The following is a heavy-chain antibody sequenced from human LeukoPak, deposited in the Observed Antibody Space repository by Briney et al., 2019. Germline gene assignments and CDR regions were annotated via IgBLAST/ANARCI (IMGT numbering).Heavy chain of an antibody. CDR3: AKGGGYEAQYYYYYLDV. D-gene: IGHD5-12*01. CDR1: GFTFSSYS. CDR2: ISSSSSYI. Sequence: GGSLRLSCAASGFTFSSYSMNWVRQAPGKGLEWVSSISSSSSYIYYADSVKGRFTISRDNSKNTLYLQMNSLRAEDTAVYYCAKGGGYEAQYYYYYLDVWGKGTTVTISS. J-gene: IGHJ6*03. V-gene: IGHV3-21*01.